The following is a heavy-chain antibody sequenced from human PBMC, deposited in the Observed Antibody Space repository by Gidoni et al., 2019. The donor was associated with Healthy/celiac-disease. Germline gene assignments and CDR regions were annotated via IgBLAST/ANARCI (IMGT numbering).Heavy chain of an antibody. V-gene: IGHV4-61*01. J-gene: IGHJ6*04. CDR3: ARGKDIVVVPAAPLDV. D-gene: IGHD2-2*01. CDR1: GGSVSGGSSY. Sequence: QVQLQDSGQGLVKPSETLSLPCTVPGGSVSGGSSYWSWIRQPPGKGLEWIGYIYYSGSTNYNPSLKSRVTISVDTSKNQFSLKLSSVTAADTAVYYCARGKDIVVVPAAPLDVWGKGTTVTVSS. CDR2: IYYSGST.